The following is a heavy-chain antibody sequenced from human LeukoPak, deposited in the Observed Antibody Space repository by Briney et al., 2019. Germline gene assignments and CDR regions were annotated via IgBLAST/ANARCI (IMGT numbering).Heavy chain of an antibody. CDR3: AKAGSSSWYLDY. J-gene: IGHJ4*02. CDR1: GFTFSSYS. V-gene: IGHV3-21*04. CDR2: ISSSSSYI. D-gene: IGHD6-13*01. Sequence: GGSLRLSCAASGFTFSSYSMNWVRQAPGKGLEWVSSISSSSSYIYYADSVRGRFTISRDNSKNTLFLQMNSLRGEDTAVYYCAKAGSSSWYLDYWGQGTLVAVSS.